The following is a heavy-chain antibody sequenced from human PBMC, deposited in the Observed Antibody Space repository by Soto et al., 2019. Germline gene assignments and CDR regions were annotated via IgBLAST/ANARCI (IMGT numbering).Heavy chain of an antibody. V-gene: IGHV3-30*18. D-gene: IGHD5-18*01. Sequence: GSLRLSCAASGFTFSSYGMHWVRQAPGKGLEWVAVISYDGSNKYYADSVKGRFTISRDNSKNTLYLQMNSLRAEDTAVYYCAKVTAGTSMDVWRQGTTVTVSS. J-gene: IGHJ6*02. CDR3: AKVTAGTSMDV. CDR2: ISYDGSNK. CDR1: GFTFSSYG.